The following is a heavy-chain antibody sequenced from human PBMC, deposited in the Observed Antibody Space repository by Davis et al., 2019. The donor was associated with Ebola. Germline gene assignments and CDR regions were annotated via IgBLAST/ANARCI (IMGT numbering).Heavy chain of an antibody. CDR2: ISTGGGST. D-gene: IGHD4-11*01. Sequence: PGGSLRLSCAASGFTFRSYAMSWVCQAPGKGLEWVSAISTGGGSTYYADSVKGRFTISRDNSKNTLYLQTNSLRAEDTAVYHGAKLTVTNPDRIGEYYFEYWGQGTLVTVSS. CDR1: GFTFRSYA. J-gene: IGHJ4*02. V-gene: IGHV3-23*01. CDR3: AKLTVTNPDRIGEYYFEY.